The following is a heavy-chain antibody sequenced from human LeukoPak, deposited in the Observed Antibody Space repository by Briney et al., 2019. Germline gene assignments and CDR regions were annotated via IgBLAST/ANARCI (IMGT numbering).Heavy chain of an antibody. J-gene: IGHJ4*02. CDR3: ASEGFSDGLGLNQRNYFAD. CDR2: IKHVGGDI. D-gene: IGHD5-18*01. V-gene: IGHV3-7*01. CDR1: GFTFSSNW. Sequence: PGGSLRLSCAASGFTFSSNWMSWVRQAPGKGLEWVANIKHVGGDIYDVDSVTGRFTIARYNAKNSLYLQMNSLRAEDTAVYYRASEGFSDGLGLNQRNYFADGGQGTLVTVSA.